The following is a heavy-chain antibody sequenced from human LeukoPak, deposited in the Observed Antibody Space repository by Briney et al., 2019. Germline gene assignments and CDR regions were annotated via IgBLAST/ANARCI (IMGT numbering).Heavy chain of an antibody. CDR2: INPSDSGT. J-gene: IGHJ5*02. CDR1: GYIFTSYY. Sequence: ASVQVSCKASGYIFTSYYLHWERQAPGQGLEWMGIINPSDSGTSYAQKFQGRVTMTRDTSTSTVYMELSSLRSEDTAVYYCARGDDMVRGFIWFDPWGQGTLVTVSS. D-gene: IGHD3-10*01. V-gene: IGHV1-46*01. CDR3: ARGDDMVRGFIWFDP.